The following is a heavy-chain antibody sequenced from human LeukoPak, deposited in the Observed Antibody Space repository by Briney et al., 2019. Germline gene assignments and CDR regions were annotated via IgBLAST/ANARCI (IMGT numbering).Heavy chain of an antibody. CDR2: INSDGSST. Sequence: GGSLRLSCAASGFTFSSYWMHWVRQAPGKGLVWVSRINSDGSSTSYADSVKGRFTISRDNAKNTVYLQMNRLRAEDTAVYYCAKDNTYYYGSGSAFDYWGQGTLVTVSS. V-gene: IGHV3-74*01. CDR1: GFTFSSYW. CDR3: AKDNTYYYGSGSAFDY. J-gene: IGHJ4*02. D-gene: IGHD3-10*01.